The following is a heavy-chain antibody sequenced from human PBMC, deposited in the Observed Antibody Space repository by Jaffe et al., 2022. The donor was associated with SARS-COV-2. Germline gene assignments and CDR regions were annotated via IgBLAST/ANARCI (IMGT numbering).Heavy chain of an antibody. V-gene: IGHV1-69*01. CDR2: IIPIFGTT. J-gene: IGHJ3*02. Sequence: QVQLVQSGAEVKKPGSSVKVSCKASGGTFSSYAISWVRQAPGQGLEWVGGIIPIFGTTNYAQKFQGRLTITADESTSTAYMELSSLGSEDTAVYYCARHPMITFGGVIAHDAFDIWGQGTMVTVSS. CDR3: ARHPMITFGGVIAHDAFDI. CDR1: GGTFSSYA. D-gene: IGHD3-16*02.